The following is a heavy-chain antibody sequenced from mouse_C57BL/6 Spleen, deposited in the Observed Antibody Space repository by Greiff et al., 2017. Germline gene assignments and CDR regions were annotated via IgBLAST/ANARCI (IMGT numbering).Heavy chain of an antibody. V-gene: IGHV1-50*01. CDR1: GYTFTSYW. J-gene: IGHJ2*01. CDR2: IDPSDSYT. D-gene: IGHD2-13*01. Sequence: QVQLQQPGAELVKPGASVKLSCTASGYTFTSYWMPWVNQRPGQSLVWIVEIDPSDSYTNYNQKFKGKATLTVDTSSSTAYMHLSSLTSEDSAVYYCARSGGDYGYWGQGTTLTVSS. CDR3: ARSGGDYGY.